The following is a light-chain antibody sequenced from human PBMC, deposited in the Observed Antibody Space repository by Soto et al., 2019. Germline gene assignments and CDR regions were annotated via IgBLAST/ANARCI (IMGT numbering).Light chain of an antibody. J-gene: IGLJ1*01. Sequence: QSVLTQPPSVSAAPGQKVTISCSGSNSNIGNNYVSWYQQLPGTAPTLLIYDNAMRPSGIPDRFSGSKSGTSATLGITGLQTGDEADYYCGAWDSSLSAFVFATGTKLTVL. CDR1: NSNIGNNY. CDR2: DNA. V-gene: IGLV1-51*01. CDR3: GAWDSSLSAFV.